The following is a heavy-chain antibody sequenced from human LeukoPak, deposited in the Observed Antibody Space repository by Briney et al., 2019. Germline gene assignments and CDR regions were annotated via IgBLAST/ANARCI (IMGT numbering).Heavy chain of an antibody. CDR3: ARRSDFWSPEVY. D-gene: IGHD3-3*01. V-gene: IGHV5-51*01. Sequence: GESLKISCKGSGYSFTSYWIAWMRQMPGKGLEWIGIIHPSDSDTRYNPSFQGQLTITADKSISTAYLQWSSLKASDTAMYYCARRSDFWSPEVYWGQGTLVTVSS. J-gene: IGHJ4*02. CDR2: IHPSDSDT. CDR1: GYSFTSYW.